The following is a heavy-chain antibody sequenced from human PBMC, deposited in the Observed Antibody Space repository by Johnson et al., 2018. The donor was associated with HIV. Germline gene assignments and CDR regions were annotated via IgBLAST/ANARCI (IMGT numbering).Heavy chain of an antibody. Sequence: VQLVESGGGVVQPGRSLRLSCAASGFTFSSYGMHWVRQAPGKGLEWVAVISYDGSNKYYADSVKGRFTISRDNSKNTLYLQMNSLRDEDTAVYYCAKRGRTYYDFWSGYSGDAFDIWGQGTMVTVSS. CDR1: GFTFSSYG. V-gene: IGHV3-30*18. CDR2: ISYDGSNK. D-gene: IGHD3-3*01. CDR3: AKRGRTYYDFWSGYSGDAFDI. J-gene: IGHJ3*02.